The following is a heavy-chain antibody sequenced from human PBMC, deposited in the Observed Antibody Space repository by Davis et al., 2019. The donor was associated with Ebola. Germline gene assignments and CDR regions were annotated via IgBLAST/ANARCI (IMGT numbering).Heavy chain of an antibody. CDR1: GFTFSSYS. CDR3: ARESCGGDCLYYYYGMDV. CDR2: ISSSSSYI. J-gene: IGHJ6*02. D-gene: IGHD2-21*01. Sequence: PGGSLRLSCAASGFTFSSYSMNWVRQAPGKGLEWVSSISSSSSYIYYADSVKGRFTISRDNAKNSLYLQMNSLRAEDTAVYYCARESCGGDCLYYYYGMDVWGQGTTVTVSS. V-gene: IGHV3-21*01.